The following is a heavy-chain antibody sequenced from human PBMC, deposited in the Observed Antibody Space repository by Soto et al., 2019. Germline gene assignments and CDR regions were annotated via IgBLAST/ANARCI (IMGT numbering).Heavy chain of an antibody. CDR3: ARALGDWNYGLNWFDP. Sequence: GASLKVSCKASGYTFTSYAMHWVRQAPGQRLEWMGWINAGNGNTKYSQKFQGRVTITRDTSASTAYMELSSLRSEDTAVYYCARALGDWNYGLNWFDPWGQGTLVTVSS. V-gene: IGHV1-3*01. CDR1: GYTFTSYA. J-gene: IGHJ5*02. D-gene: IGHD1-7*01. CDR2: INAGNGNT.